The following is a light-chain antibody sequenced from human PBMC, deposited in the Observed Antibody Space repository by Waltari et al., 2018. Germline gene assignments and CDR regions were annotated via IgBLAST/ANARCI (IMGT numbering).Light chain of an antibody. CDR1: QSVSSY. V-gene: IGKV3-11*01. CDR3: QQRSNWPAALT. CDR2: DAS. J-gene: IGKJ4*01. Sequence: EIVLTRSPATLSLSPGERATLSCRASQSVSSYLAWYQQKPGQAPRLLIYDASNRATGIPARFSGSGSGTDFTLTISSLEPEDFAVYYCQQRSNWPAALTFGGGTKVEIK.